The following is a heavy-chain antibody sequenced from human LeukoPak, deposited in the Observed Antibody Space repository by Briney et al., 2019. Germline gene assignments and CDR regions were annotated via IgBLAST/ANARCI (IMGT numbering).Heavy chain of an antibody. Sequence: GGSLRLSCTASGFTFGDYVMSWFRQAPGKGLEWVGFIGSKAYGGTTEYAASVKGRFTISRDDSKSIAYLQMNSLKTEDTAVYYCSRDRPQYAAAGGTPWYYYYGMDVWGQGTTVTVSS. J-gene: IGHJ6*02. CDR2: IGSKAYGGTT. V-gene: IGHV3-49*03. CDR3: SRDRPQYAAAGGTPWYYYYGMDV. D-gene: IGHD6-13*01. CDR1: GFTFGDYV.